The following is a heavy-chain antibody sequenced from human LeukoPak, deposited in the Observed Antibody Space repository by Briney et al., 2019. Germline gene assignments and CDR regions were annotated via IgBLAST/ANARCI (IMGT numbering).Heavy chain of an antibody. CDR1: GFTFTNFW. D-gene: IGHD4-11*01. CDR2: INEDGRVK. CDR3: ASSNYSSSSS. J-gene: IGHJ5*02. Sequence: GGSLRLSCAASGFTFTNFWMIWVRQAPGKGLQWVANINEDGRVKYYVGSVGGRFTISRDNAKNSVYLQMTSLRGEDPGVYYCASSNYSSSSSWGQGTLVTVSS. V-gene: IGHV3-7*01.